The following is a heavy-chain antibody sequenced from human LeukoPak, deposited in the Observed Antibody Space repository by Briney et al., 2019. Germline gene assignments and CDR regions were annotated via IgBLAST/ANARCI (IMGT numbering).Heavy chain of an antibody. CDR3: ARVRLAYGSRSCDYFDY. J-gene: IGHJ4*02. V-gene: IGHV4-59*01. CDR1: GGSISSYY. CDR2: IYYSGIT. Sequence: SETLSLTCIVSGGSISSYYWSWIRQPPGKGLEWIGYIYYSGITNYNPSLKSRVTISVDTSKNQFSLKLSSVTAADTAVYYCARVRLAYGSRSCDYFDYWGQGTLVTISS. D-gene: IGHD3-10*01.